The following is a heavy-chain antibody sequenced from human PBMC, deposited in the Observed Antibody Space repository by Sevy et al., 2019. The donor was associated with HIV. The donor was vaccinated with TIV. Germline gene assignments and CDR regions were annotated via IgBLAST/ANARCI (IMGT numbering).Heavy chain of an antibody. CDR3: ARDLEFYDSGDYGPAFMPDY. Sequence: GGSLRLSCAASGFTFSSYGMHWVRQGPGKGLEWVAVIWFDGSNTYYADSVKGRFTISRDIAKNTLHLQMNSLRAEDTAVYDCARDLEFYDSGDYGPAFMPDYWGQGTLVTVSS. CDR1: GFTFSSYG. CDR2: IWFDGSNT. J-gene: IGHJ4*02. D-gene: IGHD4-17*01. V-gene: IGHV3-33*01.